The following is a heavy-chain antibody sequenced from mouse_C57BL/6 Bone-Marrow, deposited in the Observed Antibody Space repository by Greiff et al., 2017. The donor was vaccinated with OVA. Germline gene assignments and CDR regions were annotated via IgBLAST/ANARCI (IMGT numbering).Heavy chain of an antibody. CDR3: AKKLRGRRGYAMDY. D-gene: IGHD2-12*01. V-gene: IGHV2-5*01. J-gene: IGHJ4*01. CDR2: IWRGGST. Sequence: VQLQQSGPGLVQPSQSLSITCTVSGFSLTSYGVHWVRQSPGQGLEWLGVIWRGGSTAYNAAFMSRLSISTDNSKTQVFFKMNSLQADDTAIYYCAKKLRGRRGYAMDYWGQGTSVTVSS. CDR1: GFSLTSYG.